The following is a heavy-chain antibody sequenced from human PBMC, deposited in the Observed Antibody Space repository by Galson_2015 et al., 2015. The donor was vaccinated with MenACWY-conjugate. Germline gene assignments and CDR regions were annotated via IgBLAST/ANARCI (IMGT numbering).Heavy chain of an antibody. J-gene: IGHJ3*02. V-gene: IGHV4-39*01. Sequence: SLKSRITTSVDTSKNQFFLNLASVTAADTAVYYCARRRPRDIGGGFDIWGRGTLVTVSS. CDR3: ARRRPRDIGGGFDI. D-gene: IGHD2-15*01.